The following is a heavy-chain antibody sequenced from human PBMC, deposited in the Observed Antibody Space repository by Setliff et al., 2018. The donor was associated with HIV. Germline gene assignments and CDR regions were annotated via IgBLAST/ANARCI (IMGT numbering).Heavy chain of an antibody. V-gene: IGHV3-74*01. D-gene: IGHD2-2*01. CDR3: ASPYCSSPSCYVDYYYYGLDL. CDR1: GFTFSSYW. J-gene: IGHJ6*02. CDR2: ISSDGSST. Sequence: PGGSLRLSCAASGFTFSSYWMHWVRQAPGKGLVWVSRISSDGSSTDYAGSVKGRFTISRDNAKSSLYLQMNSLRAEDTAVYYCASPYCSSPSCYVDYYYYGLDLWGQGTTVTVSS.